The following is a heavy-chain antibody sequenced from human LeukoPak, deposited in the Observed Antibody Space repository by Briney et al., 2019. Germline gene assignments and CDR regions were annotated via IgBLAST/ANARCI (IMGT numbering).Heavy chain of an antibody. CDR3: ARVRAGLQAFDT. V-gene: IGHV3-21*01. CDR2: ISSGSRYI. D-gene: IGHD4-11*01. CDR1: GFKINTHN. Sequence: PGESMRLSCSASGFKINTHNLNWVRQAPGKGLEWVSSISSGSRYILYADSVKGRFTVSRDNAKNSLYLQMNSLRADDTAVYYCARVRAGLQAFDTWGQGTLVTVSS. J-gene: IGHJ5*02.